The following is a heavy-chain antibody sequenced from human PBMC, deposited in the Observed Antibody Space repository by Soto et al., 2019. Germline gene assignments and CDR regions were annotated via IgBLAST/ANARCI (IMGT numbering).Heavy chain of an antibody. V-gene: IGHV3-53*02. J-gene: IGHJ5*02. CDR2: IYTAGRT. CDR3: ARALPVAKGGFDP. Sequence: EVQLVETGGGLIQPGGSLRLSCAASGFTVSNTYMTWVRQPPGKGLECVSVIYTAGRTNYADSVKGRFIISRDNSKNTLYLQMNSLRAEDTAVYYCARALPVAKGGFDPWGQGTLVTVSS. D-gene: IGHD2-2*01. CDR1: GFTVSNTY.